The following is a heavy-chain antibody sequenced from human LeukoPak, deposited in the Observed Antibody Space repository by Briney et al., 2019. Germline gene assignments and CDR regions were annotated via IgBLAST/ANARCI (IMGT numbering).Heavy chain of an antibody. J-gene: IGHJ6*03. CDR3: ARDSSTWYSDYYYYMDV. CDR2: LNPKSGDT. Sequence: ASVKVSCKTSGFMFTAYYIHWVRQVPGQGLEWMGWLNPKSGDTNYPQKFQGRVTMTGDTSTGTAYMELSSLRSDDTARYFCARDSSTWYSDYYYYMDVWGKGTTVTVSS. D-gene: IGHD2/OR15-2a*01. V-gene: IGHV1-2*02. CDR1: GFMFTAYY.